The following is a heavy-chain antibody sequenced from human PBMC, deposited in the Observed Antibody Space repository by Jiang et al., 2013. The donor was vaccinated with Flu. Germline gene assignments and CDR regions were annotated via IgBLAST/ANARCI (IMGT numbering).Heavy chain of an antibody. J-gene: IGHJ5*02. D-gene: IGHD6-19*01. CDR3: VRRVTVAGPFNWFDP. CDR1: GFSFNSSW. CDR2: INSDGSNT. Sequence: VQLVESGGGLVQPGGSLRLSCAASGFSFNSSWMHWVRQVPGKGLVWVSRINSDGSNTKYADAVKGRFTISRDNAKNTLFLHMNSLRVEDTAVYYCVRRVTVAGPFNWFDPGARETWSSSLQ. V-gene: IGHV3-74*03.